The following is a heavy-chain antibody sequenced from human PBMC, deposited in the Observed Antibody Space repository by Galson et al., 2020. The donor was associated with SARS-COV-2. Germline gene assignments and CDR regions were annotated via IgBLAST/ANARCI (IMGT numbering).Heavy chain of an antibody. CDR1: GFTFSGYS. CDR2: ISGASSVR. CDR3: AREHSSTWSFDS. J-gene: IGHJ5*01. Sequence: GESLKISCVVSGFTFSGYSMNWVRQAPGKGLEWISYISGASSVRYYADSVKGRFTIARDNANNSLYLQINSLRDEDTAIYYCAREHSSTWSFDSWGQGTLVIVSS. D-gene: IGHD6-19*01. V-gene: IGHV3-21*06.